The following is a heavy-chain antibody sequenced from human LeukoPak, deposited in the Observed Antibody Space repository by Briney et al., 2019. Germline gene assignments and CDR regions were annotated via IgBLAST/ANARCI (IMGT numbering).Heavy chain of an antibody. CDR2: ISYDGSNK. D-gene: IGHD1-26*01. V-gene: IGHV3-30-3*01. Sequence: GGSLRLSCAASGFTFSSYAMHWVRQAPGKGLEWVAVISYDGSNKYYADSVKGRFTISRDNSKNTLYLQMNSLRAEDTAVYYCAREKFGGGSYVIDYWGQGTLVTASS. CDR3: AREKFGGGSYVIDY. J-gene: IGHJ4*02. CDR1: GFTFSSYA.